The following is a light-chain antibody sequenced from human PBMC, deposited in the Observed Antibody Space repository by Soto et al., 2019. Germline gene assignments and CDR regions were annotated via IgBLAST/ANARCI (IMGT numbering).Light chain of an antibody. CDR2: EGS. V-gene: IGLV2-23*01. J-gene: IGLJ1*01. Sequence: QSALTQPASVSGSPGQSITISCTGTSSDVGSYNLVSWYQQHPGKAPKLMIYEGSKRPSGVSNRFSGSKSGNTASLTISGLQAVDEADYYCCSYAGSIYVFGTGTKLTVL. CDR1: SSDVGSYNL. CDR3: CSYAGSIYV.